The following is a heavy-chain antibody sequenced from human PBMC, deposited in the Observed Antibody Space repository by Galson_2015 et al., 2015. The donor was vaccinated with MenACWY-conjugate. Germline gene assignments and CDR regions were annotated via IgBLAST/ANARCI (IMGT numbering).Heavy chain of an antibody. CDR3: AKDLRTIFQLVFDL. CDR2: VSGSGGST. D-gene: IGHD3-10*01. V-gene: IGHV3-23*01. J-gene: IGHJ5*02. Sequence: SLRLSCAASGFAFNSYGMSWVRQAPGKGLEWISTVSGSGGSTYYADSVKGRFTISRDNSKNTLFLQMTSLRADDTAIYYCAKDLRTIFQLVFDLWGQGTLVIVSS. CDR1: GFAFNSYG.